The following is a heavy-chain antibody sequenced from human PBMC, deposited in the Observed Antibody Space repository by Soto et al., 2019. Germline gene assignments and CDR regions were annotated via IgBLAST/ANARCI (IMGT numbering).Heavy chain of an antibody. CDR1: GESFSLYS. CDR3: AKKHYSGFDI. V-gene: IGHV4-34*01. J-gene: IGHJ5*02. D-gene: IGHD2-15*01. CDR2: INYSGSS. Sequence: PWETLSLTCAVYGESFSLYSWTWIRQPPEKGLEWIGEINYSGSSVYSPSLKSRVTISIDTSKMQFSLKLTSATAADTGVYYCAKKHYSGFDICGQGALATVYS.